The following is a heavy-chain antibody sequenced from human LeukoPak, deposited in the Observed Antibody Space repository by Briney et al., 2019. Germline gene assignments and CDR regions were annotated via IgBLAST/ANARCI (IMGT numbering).Heavy chain of an antibody. CDR3: ARDRGYSYAHPLDY. CDR1: GFTFSSYG. Sequence: PGGSLRLSCAASGFTFSSYGMHWVRQAPDKGLEWVALIWYDGSNKYYADSVKGRFTISRDNSKNTLYLQMNSLRAEDTAVYYCARDRGYSYAHPLDYWGQGTLVTVSS. CDR2: IWYDGSNK. D-gene: IGHD5-18*01. V-gene: IGHV3-33*01. J-gene: IGHJ4*02.